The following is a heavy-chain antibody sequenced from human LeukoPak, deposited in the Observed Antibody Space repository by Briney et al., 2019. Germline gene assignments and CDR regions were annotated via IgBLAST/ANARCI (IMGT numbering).Heavy chain of an antibody. CDR3: ARDTGRAFDI. D-gene: IGHD4-17*01. Sequence: PGGSLRLSCAASGFTFSGYGMYWVRQAPGKGLVWVSGVKSDASSTYYADSVKGRFTISRDNAKKTLYLQMNSLRAEDTAVYYCARDTGRAFDIWGQGTMVTVSS. J-gene: IGHJ3*02. CDR2: VKSDASST. V-gene: IGHV3-74*01. CDR1: GFTFSGYG.